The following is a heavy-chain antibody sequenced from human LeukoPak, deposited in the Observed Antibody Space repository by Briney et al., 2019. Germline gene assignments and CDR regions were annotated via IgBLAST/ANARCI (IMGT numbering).Heavy chain of an antibody. J-gene: IGHJ4*02. CDR1: GFTFSSYE. D-gene: IGHD1-26*01. V-gene: IGHV3-23*01. CDR3: ARQVGPDY. Sequence: GGSLRLSCAASGFTFSSYEMNWVRQAPGKGLEWVSAISGSGGSTYYADSVKGRFTISRDNSKNTLYLQMNSLRADDTAVYYCARQVGPDYWGQGTLVTVSS. CDR2: ISGSGGST.